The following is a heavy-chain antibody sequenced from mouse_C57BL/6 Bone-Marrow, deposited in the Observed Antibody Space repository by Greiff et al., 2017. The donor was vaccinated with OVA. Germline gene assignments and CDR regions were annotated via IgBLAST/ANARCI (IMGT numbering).Heavy chain of an antibody. CDR1: GYTFTSYG. Sequence: QVQLQQSGAELARPGASVKLSCKASGYTFTSYGISWVKQRTGQGLEWIGEIYPRSGNTYYNEKFKGKATLTADKSSSTAYMELRSLTSEDSAVYFCASYGNYVFYAMDYWGQGTSVTVSS. D-gene: IGHD2-1*01. CDR3: ASYGNYVFYAMDY. V-gene: IGHV1-81*01. CDR2: IYPRSGNT. J-gene: IGHJ4*01.